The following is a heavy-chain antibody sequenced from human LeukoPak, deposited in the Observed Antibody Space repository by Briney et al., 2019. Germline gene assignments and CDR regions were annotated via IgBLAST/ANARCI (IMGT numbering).Heavy chain of an antibody. CDR2: INDDGRYT. Sequence: TGGSLRLSCAASGFTYSGYWMHWVRQVPGKGLVWVSRINDDGRYTVYADSVKGRFTISRDNAKNSLYLQMNSLRAEDTAVYYCARGLRGVIMLYYFDYWGQGTLVTVSS. J-gene: IGHJ4*02. D-gene: IGHD3-10*01. V-gene: IGHV3-74*01. CDR3: ARGLRGVIMLYYFDY. CDR1: GFTYSGYW.